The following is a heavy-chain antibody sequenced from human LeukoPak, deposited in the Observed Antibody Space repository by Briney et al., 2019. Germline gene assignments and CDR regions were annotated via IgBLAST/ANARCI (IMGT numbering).Heavy chain of an antibody. J-gene: IGHJ4*02. D-gene: IGHD6-19*01. CDR1: GFTFSDYY. V-gene: IGHV3-11*05. CDR2: IGRSGVYT. Sequence: GGSLRLSCSASGFTFSDYYMSWIRQAPGKGLEWVSYIGRSGVYTNYADSVKGRFTISRDNAKNSLYLQMNSLRAEDTAVYYCARDTHRSGCDYWGQGTLVTVSS. CDR3: ARDTHRSGCDY.